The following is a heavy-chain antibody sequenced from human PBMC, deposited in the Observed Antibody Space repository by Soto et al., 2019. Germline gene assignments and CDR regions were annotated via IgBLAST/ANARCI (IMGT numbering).Heavy chain of an antibody. CDR2: ISAYNGNT. V-gene: IGHV1-18*04. CDR1: GYTFTIYC. CDR3: ARCGIQIWSPYRFDY. Sequence: ASVKVSCKASGYTFTIYCIRWVRQAPGHGLEWMGWISAYNGNTNYAQKLQGRVTMTTDTSTSTAYMELRSLRSDDTAGYFCARCGIQIWSPYRFDYWGQGTLVTVSS. J-gene: IGHJ4*02. D-gene: IGHD5-18*01.